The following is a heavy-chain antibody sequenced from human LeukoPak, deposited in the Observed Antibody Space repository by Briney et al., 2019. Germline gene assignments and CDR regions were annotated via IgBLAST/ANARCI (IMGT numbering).Heavy chain of an antibody. J-gene: IGHJ6*02. CDR3: ARADGDYGGAREYGMDV. V-gene: IGHV1-18*01. CDR1: GYTFTSYG. D-gene: IGHD4-17*01. Sequence: GASVKVSCKASGYTFTSYGISWVRQAPGQGLEWMGWISAYNGNTNYAQKLQGRATMTTDTSTSTAYMELRSLRSDDTAVYYCARADGDYGGAREYGMDVWGQGTTVTVSS. CDR2: ISAYNGNT.